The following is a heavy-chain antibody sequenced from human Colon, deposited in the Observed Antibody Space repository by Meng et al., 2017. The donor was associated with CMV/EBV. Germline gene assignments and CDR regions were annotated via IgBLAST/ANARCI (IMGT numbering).Heavy chain of an antibody. J-gene: IGHJ6*02. CDR1: GGSINPYY. V-gene: IGHV4-59*01. CDR2: INAMGNT. Sequence: SETLSLTCTVSGGSINPYYWSWIRQSPGKELEWIGYINAMGNTNYNASLKSRLTISVDTSKNQFSLKLSSVTAADTAIYYCARALGDIVAADGMDVWGQGTTVTVSS. CDR3: ARALGDIVAADGMDV. D-gene: IGHD6-13*01.